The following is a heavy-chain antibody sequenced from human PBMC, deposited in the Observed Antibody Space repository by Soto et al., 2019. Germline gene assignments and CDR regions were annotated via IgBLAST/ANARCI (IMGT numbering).Heavy chain of an antibody. Sequence: SETLSLTCTVSGGSISSYYWSWIRQPPGKGLEWIGYIYYSGSTNYNPSLKSRVTISVDRSNNQFSLKLSSVTAADTAVYYCARVAQLNFDYWGQGTLVTVSS. D-gene: IGHD6-13*01. CDR3: ARVAQLNFDY. CDR1: GGSISSYY. CDR2: IYYSGST. V-gene: IGHV4-59*01. J-gene: IGHJ4*02.